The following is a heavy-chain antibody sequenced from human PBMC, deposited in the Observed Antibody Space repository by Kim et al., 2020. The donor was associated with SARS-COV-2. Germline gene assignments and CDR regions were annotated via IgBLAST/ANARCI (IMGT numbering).Heavy chain of an antibody. CDR2: IYSGGST. V-gene: IGHV3-66*01. CDR3: ARAKTGTTFGPHSFTDY. CDR1: GFTVSSNY. J-gene: IGHJ4*02. D-gene: IGHD1-1*01. Sequence: GGSLRLSCAASGFTVSSNYMSWVRQAPGKGLEWVSVIYSGGSTYYADSVKGRFTISRDNSKNTLYLQMNSLRAEDTAVYYCARAKTGTTFGPHSFTDYWGQGTLVTVSS.